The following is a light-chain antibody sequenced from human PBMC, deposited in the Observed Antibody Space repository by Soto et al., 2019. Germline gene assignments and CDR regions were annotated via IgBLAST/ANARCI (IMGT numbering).Light chain of an antibody. CDR1: QSISSW. Sequence: DIQMTQSPSTLSASVGDRVTITCRASQSISSWLAWYQQIPGKAPKLLIYKASSLQSGVPSRFSGSGSETEFTLTITGLQPDDFAPYYCHQYSRFPRTFGQGTKVENK. CDR2: KAS. J-gene: IGKJ1*01. CDR3: HQYSRFPRT. V-gene: IGKV1-5*03.